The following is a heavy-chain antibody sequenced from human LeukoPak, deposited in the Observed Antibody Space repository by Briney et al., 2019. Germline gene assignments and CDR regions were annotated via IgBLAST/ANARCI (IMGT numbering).Heavy chain of an antibody. J-gene: IGHJ3*01. CDR2: IYYSGST. D-gene: IGHD1-1*01. V-gene: IGHV4-59*01. CDR1: GGSISTYY. CDR3: ARESTSPARFDL. Sequence: PSETLSLTCTVSGGSISTYYWSWIRQPPGKGLEWIAYIYYSGSTNYNPSLKSRVTISVDTSKNQFSLKLSSVTAADTAIYYCARESTSPARFDLWGQGTMVTVSS.